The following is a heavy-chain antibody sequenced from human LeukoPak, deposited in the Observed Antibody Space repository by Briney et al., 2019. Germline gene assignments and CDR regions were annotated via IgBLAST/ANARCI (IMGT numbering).Heavy chain of an antibody. J-gene: IGHJ4*02. CDR3: ARAGPHMFDY. Sequence: GESLKISCKTSGYIFTTYWIGWVRQMAGKGLEWMGIIYPGDSDTRYSPSFQGQVTISADKSISTAYLQWSSLKASDTAMYYCARAGPHMFDYWGQGTLVTVSS. D-gene: IGHD6-19*01. CDR2: IYPGDSDT. CDR1: GYIFTTYW. V-gene: IGHV5-51*01.